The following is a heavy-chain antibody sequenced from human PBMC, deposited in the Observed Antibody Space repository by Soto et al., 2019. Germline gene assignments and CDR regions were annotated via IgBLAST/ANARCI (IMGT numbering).Heavy chain of an antibody. D-gene: IGHD6-19*01. CDR2: IIPIFGTA. Sequence: QVQLVQSGAEVKKPGSSVKVSCKASGGTFSSYAISWVRQASGQGLEWMGGIIPIFGTANYAQKFQGRVTSTADASTSTANMELSSLSSEDTAVYYCARGIAVAGTRGNWFDPWGQGTLVTVSS. CDR3: ARGIAVAGTRGNWFDP. V-gene: IGHV1-69*01. J-gene: IGHJ5*02. CDR1: GGTFSSYA.